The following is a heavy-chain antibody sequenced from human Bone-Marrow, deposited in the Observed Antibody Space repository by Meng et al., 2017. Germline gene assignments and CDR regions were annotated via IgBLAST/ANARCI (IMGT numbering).Heavy chain of an antibody. V-gene: IGHV3-48*03. CDR1: GFTFSSYE. Sequence: GGSLRLSCAASGFTFSSYEMNWVRQAPGKGLEWVSYISSSGSTIYYADSVKGRFTISRDNAKNSLYLQMNSLRAEDTALYYCAKAPSLGLSFGWFDPWGQGTLVTVSS. CDR2: ISSSGSTI. CDR3: AKAPSLGLSFGWFDP. J-gene: IGHJ5*02. D-gene: IGHD3-16*02.